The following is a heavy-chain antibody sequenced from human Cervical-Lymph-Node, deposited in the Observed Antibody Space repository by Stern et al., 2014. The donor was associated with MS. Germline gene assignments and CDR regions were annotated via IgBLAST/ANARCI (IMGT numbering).Heavy chain of an antibody. Sequence: QLQLQESGPGLVKPSETLYLTCTVSGGSMSTTSYDWGWIRQPPGKGLEWIGSIYYNGRDTSYNPSLKSRVTMSVDTSTNQFSPKLTSVTAADTAVYYCAGPNNKFDDYDYWFDPWGQGTLVTVSS. CDR3: AGPNNKFDDYDYWFDP. CDR1: GGSMSTTSYD. V-gene: IGHV4-39*01. J-gene: IGHJ5*02. CDR2: IYYNGRDT. D-gene: IGHD4-17*01.